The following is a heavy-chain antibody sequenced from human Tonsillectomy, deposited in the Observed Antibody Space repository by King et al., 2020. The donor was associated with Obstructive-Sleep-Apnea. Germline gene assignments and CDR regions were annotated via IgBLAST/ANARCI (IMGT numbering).Heavy chain of an antibody. CDR1: GFTFNNYA. V-gene: IGHV3-23*04. CDR2: ISGSGYNT. J-gene: IGHJ3*01. CDR3: ARDPNGDYVGAFEF. D-gene: IGHD2-8*01. Sequence: VQLVESGGDLVQPGGSLRLSCAASGFTFNNYAMTWVRQAPGKGLEWVSAISGSGYNTYYADSVKGRFTLSRDNSRNTVYLQMNNLKGEDTAIYYCARDPNGDYVGAFEFWGQGTMVSVSS.